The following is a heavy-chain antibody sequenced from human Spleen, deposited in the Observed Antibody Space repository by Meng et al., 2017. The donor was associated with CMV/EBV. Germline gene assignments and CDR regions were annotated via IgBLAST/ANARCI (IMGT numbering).Heavy chain of an antibody. D-gene: IGHD3-10*01. J-gene: IGHJ6*02. Sequence: GESLKISCAASGFTFDDYGMNWVRQVPGKGLEWVARIYWNGGRTSYADSVKGRFTISRDNAKNSLYLQMNSLRAEDTAVYYCASPLWFGESHYGMDVWGQGTTVTVSS. CDR1: GFTFDDYG. CDR2: IYWNGGRT. CDR3: ASPLWFGESHYGMDV. V-gene: IGHV3-20*04.